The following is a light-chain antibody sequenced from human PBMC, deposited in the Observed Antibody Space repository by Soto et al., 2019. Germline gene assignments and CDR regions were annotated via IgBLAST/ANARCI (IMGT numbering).Light chain of an antibody. J-gene: IGKJ1*01. CDR2: AAS. V-gene: IGKV1-27*01. CDR1: QGISNY. Sequence: IQMTQSPSSLSASVGDRVTITCRASQGISNYLAWYQQKPGNVPKILIYAASTLQSGVPPRFSASGSGTDFTLTISSLQPEDVATYYCQKYNDFPWTFGQGTKVEIK. CDR3: QKYNDFPWT.